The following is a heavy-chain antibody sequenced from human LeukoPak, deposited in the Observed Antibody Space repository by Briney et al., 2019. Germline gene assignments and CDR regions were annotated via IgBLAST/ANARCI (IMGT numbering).Heavy chain of an antibody. D-gene: IGHD3-10*01. V-gene: IGHV3-53*01. CDR2: IYSGDTT. CDR1: GFSVSSTF. J-gene: IGHJ6*02. Sequence: PGGSLRLSCAASGFSVSSTFMTWVRQAPGTGLESVSVIYSGDTTYYADSVKGRFTISRDNSKNTLYLLMNSLRAEDTAVYYCARRVYCHVSGTYAYCGMDVWGQGATVTVSS. CDR3: ARRVYCHVSGTYAYCGMDV.